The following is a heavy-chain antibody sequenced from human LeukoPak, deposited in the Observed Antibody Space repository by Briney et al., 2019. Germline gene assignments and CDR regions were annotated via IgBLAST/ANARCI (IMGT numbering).Heavy chain of an antibody. CDR1: GFTVSSNY. D-gene: IGHD3-9*01. V-gene: IGHV3-66*01. Sequence: GGSLRLSCAASGFTVSSNYMSWVRQAPGKGLEWVSVLYSGGSTYYADSVKGRFTISRDNSKNTLYLQMNSLRAEDTAVYYCARDARYDILTDYPNWFDPWGQGTLVTVSS. CDR3: ARDARYDILTDYPNWFDP. CDR2: LYSGGST. J-gene: IGHJ5*02.